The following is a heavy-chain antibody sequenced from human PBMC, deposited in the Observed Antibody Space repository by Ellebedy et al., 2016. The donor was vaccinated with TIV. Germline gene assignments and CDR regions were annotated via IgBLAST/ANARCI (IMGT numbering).Heavy chain of an antibody. Sequence: GESLKISXAASGFTFSDYYMSWIRQAPGKGLEWVGFIRSKAYGGTTEYAASVKGRFTISRDDSKSIAYLQMNSLKTEDTAVYYCTRCYYGSGSYYRFDYWGQGTLVTVSS. CDR3: TRCYYGSGSYYRFDY. CDR1: GFTFSDYY. V-gene: IGHV3-49*03. D-gene: IGHD3-10*01. CDR2: IRSKAYGGTT. J-gene: IGHJ4*02.